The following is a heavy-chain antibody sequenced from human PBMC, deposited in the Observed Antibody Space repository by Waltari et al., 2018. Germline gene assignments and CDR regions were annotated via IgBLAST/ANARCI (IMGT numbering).Heavy chain of an antibody. CDR1: GGSISSSSYY. CDR2: ISHSGST. V-gene: IGHV4-39*01. CDR3: ASQTVPNAFDI. D-gene: IGHD3-10*01. J-gene: IGHJ3*02. Sequence: QLQLQESGPGLVKPSETLSLTCTVSGGSISSSSYYWGWIRQPPGKGLEWIASISHSGSTYYNPSLKRRVTIAVDTSKNQVYLILYSVTAADTAVFYCASQTVPNAFDIWGQGTMVTVSS.